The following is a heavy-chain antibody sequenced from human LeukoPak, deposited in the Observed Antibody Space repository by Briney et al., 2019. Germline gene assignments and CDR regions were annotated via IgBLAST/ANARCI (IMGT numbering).Heavy chain of an antibody. CDR3: AKVGLEWQWLTHFDY. J-gene: IGHJ4*02. CDR2: ISGSGGSS. CDR1: GFTFSNHA. Sequence: RGSLRLSCAASGFTFSNHAMNWVRQAPGKGLEWVSGISGSGGSSSYADSVKGRFTISRDNSKNTMQLQMNSLRAEDTAVYYCAKVGLEWQWLTHFDYWGQGTLVTVSS. D-gene: IGHD6-19*01. V-gene: IGHV3-23*01.